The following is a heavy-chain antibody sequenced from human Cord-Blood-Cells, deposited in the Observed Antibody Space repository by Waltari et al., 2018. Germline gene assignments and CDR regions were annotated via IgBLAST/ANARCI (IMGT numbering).Heavy chain of an antibody. CDR2: INPNSGGT. CDR1: GYTFTGHY. CDR3: ARVVATNGY. Sequence: VQLVQTGAAVKKPGASVKVSCKASGYTFTGHYMDWVRQAPGQVLEWMGWINPNSGGTNYAQKFQGRVTMTRDTSISTAYMELSRLRSDDTAVYYCARVVATNGYWGQGTLVTVSS. D-gene: IGHD5-12*01. J-gene: IGHJ4*02. V-gene: IGHV1-2*02.